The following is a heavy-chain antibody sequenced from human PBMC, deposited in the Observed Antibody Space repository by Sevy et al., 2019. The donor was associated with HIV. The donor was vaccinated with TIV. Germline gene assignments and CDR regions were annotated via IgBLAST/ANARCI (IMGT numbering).Heavy chain of an antibody. J-gene: IGHJ4*02. D-gene: IGHD5-12*01. CDR1: GGSISSYY. CDR3: ARGIVATIYDY. V-gene: IGHV4-59*01. CDR2: IYYSGST. Sequence: SETLSLTCTVSGGSISSYYWSWIRQPPGKGLEWIGYIYYSGSTNYNPSLKSRVTISVDTSKNQFSLKLSSVTAADTAVYYCARGIVATIYDYWGQRTLVTVSS.